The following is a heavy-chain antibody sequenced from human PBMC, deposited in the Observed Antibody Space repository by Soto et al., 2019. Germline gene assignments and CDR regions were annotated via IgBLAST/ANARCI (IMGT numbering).Heavy chain of an antibody. Sequence: GSLRLSCAASGFTFSTYWMHWVRQAPGKGLVWVSRISSDGSTTTYADSVKGRFTIPRDNAKNTLYLQMNSLRGEDTAVYYCARDSGYSVNDYWGQGTLVTVSS. D-gene: IGHD3-22*01. J-gene: IGHJ4*02. CDR2: ISSDGSTT. V-gene: IGHV3-74*01. CDR1: GFTFSTYW. CDR3: ARDSGYSVNDY.